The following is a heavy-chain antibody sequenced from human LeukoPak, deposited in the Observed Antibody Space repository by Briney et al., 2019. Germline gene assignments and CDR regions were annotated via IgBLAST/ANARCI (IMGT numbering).Heavy chain of an antibody. CDR3: ARDQRGSVDY. Sequence: PGGSLRLSCAASGFTFSSYAMHWVRQAPGKGLVWVSRINSDGGSTYYADSVKGRFTISRDNAKNTLYLQMNSLRVEDTAVYYCARDQRGSVDYWGQGTLVTVSS. CDR1: GFTFSSYA. J-gene: IGHJ4*02. CDR2: INSDGGST. V-gene: IGHV3-74*01. D-gene: IGHD3-10*01.